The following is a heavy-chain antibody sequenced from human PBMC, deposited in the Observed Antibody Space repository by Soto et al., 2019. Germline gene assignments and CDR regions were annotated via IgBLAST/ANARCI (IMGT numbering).Heavy chain of an antibody. CDR2: IGASGDIT. V-gene: IGHV3-23*01. J-gene: IGHJ4*02. CDR3: AKDDYAHRGDECFDY. CDR1: GFSFTNFS. D-gene: IGHD4-17*01. Sequence: GGSLRLSCAASGFSFTNFSMSWVRQAPGKGLEWVAGIGASGDITWYADSVKGRLSISRDNSKNTLYLQLNSLRFEDTAVYYCAKDDYAHRGDECFDYWGPGTLVTVSS.